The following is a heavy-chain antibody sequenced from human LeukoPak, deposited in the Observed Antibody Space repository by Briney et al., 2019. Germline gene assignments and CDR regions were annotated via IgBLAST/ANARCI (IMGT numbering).Heavy chain of an antibody. CDR1: GFTFDAYA. CDR3: AKGGGIAAADNFDY. J-gene: IGHJ4*02. V-gene: IGHV3-9*01. CDR2: ISRNSGSI. Sequence: GGSLRLSCAAPGFTFDAYAMHWVRQAPGKGLEWVSGISRNSGSIGYADSVKGRFTISRDNAKNSLYLQMNSLRAEDTALYYCAKGGGIAAADNFDYWGQGTLVTVSS. D-gene: IGHD6-13*01.